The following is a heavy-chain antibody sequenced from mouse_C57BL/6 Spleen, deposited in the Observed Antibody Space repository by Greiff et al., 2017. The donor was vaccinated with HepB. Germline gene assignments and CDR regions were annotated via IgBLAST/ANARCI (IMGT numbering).Heavy chain of an antibody. CDR1: GYTFTDYY. V-gene: IGHV1-76*01. CDR2: IYPGSGNT. Sequence: QVQLKQSGAELVRPGASVKLSCKASGYTFTDYYINWVKQRPGQGLEWIARIYPGSGNTYYNEKFKGKATLTAEKSSSTAYMQLSSLTSEDSAVYFCARQLSAWFAYWGQGTLVTVSA. J-gene: IGHJ3*01. CDR3: ARQLSAWFAY. D-gene: IGHD3-2*02.